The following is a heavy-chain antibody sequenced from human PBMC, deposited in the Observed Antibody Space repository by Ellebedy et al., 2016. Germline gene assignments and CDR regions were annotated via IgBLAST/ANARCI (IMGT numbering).Heavy chain of an antibody. CDR1: GFTVSSNY. V-gene: IGHV3-66*01. CDR3: ASLYSTSSYFDY. Sequence: GESLKISCVASGFTVSSNYVSWVRQTPGKGLEWVSIIYSGGSTYYADSVKGRFTISRDNSQNTLYLQMNNLRAEDTAVYYCASLYSTSSYFDYWGQGTLVTVSS. CDR2: IYSGGST. J-gene: IGHJ4*02. D-gene: IGHD6-6*01.